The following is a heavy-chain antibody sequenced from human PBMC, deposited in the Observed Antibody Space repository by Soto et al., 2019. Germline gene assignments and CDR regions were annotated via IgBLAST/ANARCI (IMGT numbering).Heavy chain of an antibody. V-gene: IGHV1-3*01. CDR3: ARDSRGLIGRSLPDY. J-gene: IGHJ4*02. CDR2: INAGNGNT. D-gene: IGHD3-10*01. Sequence: ASVKVSCKASGYTFTSYAMHWVRQAPGQRLEWMGWINAGNGNTKYSQKFQGRVTITRDTSASTAYMELSSLRSEDTAVYYCARDSRGLIGRSLPDYWGQGTLVTVSS. CDR1: GYTFTSYA.